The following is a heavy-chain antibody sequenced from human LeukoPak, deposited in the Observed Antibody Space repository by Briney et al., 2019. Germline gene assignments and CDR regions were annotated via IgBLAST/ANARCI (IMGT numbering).Heavy chain of an antibody. Sequence: PSETLSLTCAVYGGSFSGYYWSWIRQPPGKGLEWIGEINHSGSTNYNPSLKSRVTISVDTSKNQFSLKLSSVTAADTAVYYCARIAAARRNYGNDVWGKGTTVTGSS. J-gene: IGHJ6*04. CDR2: INHSGST. CDR3: ARIAAARRNYGNDV. V-gene: IGHV4-34*01. D-gene: IGHD6-13*01. CDR1: GGSFSGYY.